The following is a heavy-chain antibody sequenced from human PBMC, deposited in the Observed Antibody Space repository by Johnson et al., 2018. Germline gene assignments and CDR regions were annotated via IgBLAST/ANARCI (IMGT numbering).Heavy chain of an antibody. J-gene: IGHJ6*02. CDR2: IWYDGSNK. D-gene: IGHD4-17*01. CDR1: GFTFSSYG. Sequence: QVQLVQSGGGVVQPGRSXRLSCAASGFTFSSYGMHWVRQAPGKGLEWVAVIWYDGSNKYYADSVKGRFTVSRNNSKNTLYPQMNSQRAEDTAVYYCARDLEGATTEGPGGMDVWGQGTTVTVSS. CDR3: ARDLEGATTEGPGGMDV. V-gene: IGHV3-33*01.